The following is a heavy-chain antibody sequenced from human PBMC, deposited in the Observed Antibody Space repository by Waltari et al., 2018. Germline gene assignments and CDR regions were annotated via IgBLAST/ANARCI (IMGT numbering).Heavy chain of an antibody. CDR1: GFTFSNHG. Sequence: QVQLVESGGGVVQPGGSLRLSCAASGFTFSNHGMHWVRQAPGKGLGWVAFIQYDESHKYYGDSVKGRFTGSRDNSKNTLFLQMSSLRDEDTAIYYCARSDGGYCSATSCHYFHMAVWGKGTTVTISS. V-gene: IGHV3-30*02. CDR3: ARSDGGYCSATSCHYFHMAV. D-gene: IGHD2-2*01. CDR2: IQYDESHK. J-gene: IGHJ6*03.